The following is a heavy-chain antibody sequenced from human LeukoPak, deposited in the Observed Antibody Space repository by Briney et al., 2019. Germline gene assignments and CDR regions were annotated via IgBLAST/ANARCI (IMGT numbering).Heavy chain of an antibody. CDR3: ARGVSAPLGRWFDP. Sequence: ASVKVFCKASGYTFTGYYIHWVRQAPGQGLEWMGWINPNTGGTNYAQRFQGRVTMTRGTSVSTAYMELSSLTSDDTAVYYCARGVSAPLGRWFDPWGQGTLVTVSS. CDR2: INPNTGGT. D-gene: IGHD3-16*01. CDR1: GYTFTGYY. J-gene: IGHJ5*02. V-gene: IGHV1-2*02.